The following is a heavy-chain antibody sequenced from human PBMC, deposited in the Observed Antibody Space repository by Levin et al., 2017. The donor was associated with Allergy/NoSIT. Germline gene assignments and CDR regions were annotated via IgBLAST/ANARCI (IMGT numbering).Heavy chain of an antibody. J-gene: IGHJ6*02. V-gene: IGHV4-59*01. CDR2: IYHSGTT. CDR3: ARDRVIVGKTNYYYAMDV. CDR1: GVSISDYF. Sequence: RSSETLSLTCTVSGVSISDYFWSWVRESPGKGLEWIGHIYHSGTTNYNPSLRSRVTMSLDTSNNQFSLRLRSVTAADTAIYYCARDRVIVGKTNYYYAMDVWGHGTTVSVSS. D-gene: IGHD1-26*01.